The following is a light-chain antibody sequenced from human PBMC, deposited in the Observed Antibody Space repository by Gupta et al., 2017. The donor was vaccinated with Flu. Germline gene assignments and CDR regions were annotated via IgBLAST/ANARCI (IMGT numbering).Light chain of an antibody. Sequence: LGERATINCKSSQSVLYSSNNKNYLAWYQQKPGQPPKLLIYWASTRESGVPDRFSGSGSGTDFTLTISSLQAEDVAVYYCQQYYSTPRLTFGGGTKVEIK. J-gene: IGKJ4*01. CDR1: QSVLYSSNNKNY. CDR2: WAS. CDR3: QQYYSTPRLT. V-gene: IGKV4-1*01.